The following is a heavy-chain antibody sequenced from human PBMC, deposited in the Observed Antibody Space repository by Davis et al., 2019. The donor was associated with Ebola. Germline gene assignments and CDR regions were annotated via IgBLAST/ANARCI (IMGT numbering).Heavy chain of an antibody. J-gene: IGHJ5*02. V-gene: IGHV4-61*09. D-gene: IGHD1-14*01. CDR1: GHSISSGSYY. Sequence: SQTLSLTCGVSGHSISSGSYYWSWIRQPAGKGMEWFGQSYPSGGTNYNPSLKSRVTISVDISTNQFSLTLTSVTAADTAVYYCATNTTSAGFDHWGQGTQVSVSA. CDR3: ATNTTSAGFDH. CDR2: SYPSGGT.